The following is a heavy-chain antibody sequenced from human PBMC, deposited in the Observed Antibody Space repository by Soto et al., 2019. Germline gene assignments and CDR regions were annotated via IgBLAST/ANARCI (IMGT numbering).Heavy chain of an antibody. J-gene: IGHJ2*01. V-gene: IGHV1-18*01. Sequence: QVQLVQSGAEVKKPGASVKVSCKASGYTFTSYGISWVRQAPGQGLEWMGWISAYNGNTNYAQKLQGRVTMTTDTSTSTAYMELRSLRSDDTAVYYCARDSLGTKRITMIVAAIFDLWGRGTLVTVSS. D-gene: IGHD3-22*01. CDR2: ISAYNGNT. CDR1: GYTFTSYG. CDR3: ARDSLGTKRITMIVAAIFDL.